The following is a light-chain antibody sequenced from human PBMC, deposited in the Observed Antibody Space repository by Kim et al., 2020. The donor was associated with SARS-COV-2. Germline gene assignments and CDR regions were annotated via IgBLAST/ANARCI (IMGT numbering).Light chain of an antibody. CDR2: ENN. V-gene: IGLV6-57*01. J-gene: IGLJ3*02. Sequence: GKTVAISCTRSSGSIASSYVQWYQQRPGSSPTTVIYENNQRPPGGPDRFSGSIDSSSNSASLTISGLKTDDEADYCCQSYDASNRVFGGGTQLTVL. CDR3: QSYDASNRV. CDR1: SGSIASSY.